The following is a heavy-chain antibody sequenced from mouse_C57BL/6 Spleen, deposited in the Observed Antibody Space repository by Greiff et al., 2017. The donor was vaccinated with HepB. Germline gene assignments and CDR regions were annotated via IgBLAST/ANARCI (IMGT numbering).Heavy chain of an antibody. CDR1: GFNIKNIY. Sequence: EVQLQQSVAELVRPGASVKLSCTASGFNIKNIYMHWVKQRPEQGLEWIGRIDPANGNTKYAPKFQGKATITADTSSNTAYLQLSSLTSEDTAIYYCARGGYSNDEGAMDYWGQGTSVTVSS. CDR3: ARGGYSNDEGAMDY. V-gene: IGHV14-3*01. J-gene: IGHJ4*01. D-gene: IGHD2-12*01. CDR2: IDPANGNT.